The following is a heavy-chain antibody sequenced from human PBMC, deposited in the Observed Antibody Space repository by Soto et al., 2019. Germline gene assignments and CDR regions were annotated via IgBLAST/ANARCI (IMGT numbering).Heavy chain of an antibody. CDR2: IYYSGST. V-gene: IGHV4-30-4*01. CDR3: AREWATVVTRFDY. J-gene: IGHJ4*02. CDR1: GGSISSGDYY. D-gene: IGHD4-17*01. Sequence: SETLSLTCTVSGGSISSGDYYWSWIRQPPGKGLEWIGYIYYSGSTYYNPSLKSRVTISVDTSKNQFSLKLSSVTAADTAVYYCAREWATVVTRFDYWGQGPLVTVSS.